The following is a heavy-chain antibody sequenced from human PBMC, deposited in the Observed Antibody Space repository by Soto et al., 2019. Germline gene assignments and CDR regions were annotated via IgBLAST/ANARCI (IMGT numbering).Heavy chain of an antibody. J-gene: IGHJ4*02. CDR3: AGDPLDGYNLDS. Sequence: GGSLRLSCAASGFTFSNFGMNWVRQAPGKGLEWVSHISSTSLDISYADSVQGRFTVSRDNDKNSLYLQMNSLRAEDTAVYYCAGDPLDGYNLDSWGQGTLVTVSS. V-gene: IGHV3-21*01. D-gene: IGHD5-12*01. CDR1: GFTFSNFG. CDR2: ISSTSLDI.